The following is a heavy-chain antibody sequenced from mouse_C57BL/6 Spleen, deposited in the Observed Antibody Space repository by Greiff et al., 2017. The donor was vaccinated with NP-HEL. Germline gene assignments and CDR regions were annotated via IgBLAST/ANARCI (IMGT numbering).Heavy chain of an antibody. CDR3: ARPMNGNWFAY. Sequence: EVHLVESGGGLVKPGGSLKLSCAASGFTFSDYGMHWVRQAPEKGLEWVAYISSGSSTIYYADTVKGRFTISRNNAKNTLFLQMTSLRSEDTAMYYFARPMNGNWFAYWGQGTLVTVSA. D-gene: IGHD2-1*01. CDR2: ISSGSSTI. V-gene: IGHV5-17*01. J-gene: IGHJ3*01. CDR1: GFTFSDYG.